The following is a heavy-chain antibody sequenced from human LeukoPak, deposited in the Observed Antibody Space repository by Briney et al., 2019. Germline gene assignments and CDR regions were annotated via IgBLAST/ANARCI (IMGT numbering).Heavy chain of an antibody. Sequence: SQTLSLTCAISGDSVSSNYAAWNWIRQSPSRGLEWLGRTYYRSKWYSDYALPVKSRLTINPDTSKNQFSLQLSSVTPEDTAVYYCARGGGPHDTSGYYSHWFDPWGQGTLVTVSS. D-gene: IGHD3-22*01. CDR1: GDSVSSNYAA. CDR3: ARGGGPHDTSGYYSHWFDP. CDR2: TYYRSKWYS. J-gene: IGHJ5*02. V-gene: IGHV6-1*01.